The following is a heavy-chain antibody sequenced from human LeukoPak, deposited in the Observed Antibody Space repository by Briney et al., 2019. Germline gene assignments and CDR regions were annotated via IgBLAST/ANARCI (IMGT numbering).Heavy chain of an antibody. Sequence: GGSLRLSCAASGFTLSGSAIHWVRQASGKGLEWVGRIRSKAKNYATAYAASVKGRFIISRDDSQNTAYLQMTSLKTEDTAVYYCTRMFYSYGHDYWGQGTLVTVSS. CDR1: GFTLSGSA. CDR3: TRMFYSYGHDY. J-gene: IGHJ4*02. D-gene: IGHD5-18*01. V-gene: IGHV3-73*01. CDR2: IRSKAKNYAT.